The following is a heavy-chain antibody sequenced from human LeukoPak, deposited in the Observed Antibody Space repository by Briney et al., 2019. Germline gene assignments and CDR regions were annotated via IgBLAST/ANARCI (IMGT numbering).Heavy chain of an antibody. Sequence: NPSETLPLTCTVSGGSISSSSYYWGWIRQPPGKGLEWIGSIYYSGSTYYNPSLKSRVTISVDTSKNQFSLKLSSVTAADTAVYYCARDPRYCSGGSCYDGRNWYDPWGQGTLVTVSS. D-gene: IGHD2-15*01. CDR3: ARDPRYCSGGSCYDGRNWYDP. V-gene: IGHV4-39*02. CDR2: IYYSGST. J-gene: IGHJ5*02. CDR1: GGSISSSSYY.